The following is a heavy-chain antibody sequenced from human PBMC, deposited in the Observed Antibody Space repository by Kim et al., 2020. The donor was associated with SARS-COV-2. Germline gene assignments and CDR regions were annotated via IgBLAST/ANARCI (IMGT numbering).Heavy chain of an antibody. CDR2: IIPIFGTA. D-gene: IGHD1-26*01. CDR1: GGTFSSYA. CDR3: ARDRGELAGQDYFDY. J-gene: IGHJ4*02. V-gene: IGHV1-69*13. Sequence: SVKVSCKASGGTFSSYAISWVRQAPGQGLEWMGGIIPIFGTANYAQKFQGRVTITADESTSTAYMELSSLRSEDTAVYYCARDRGELAGQDYFDYWGQGTLVTVSS.